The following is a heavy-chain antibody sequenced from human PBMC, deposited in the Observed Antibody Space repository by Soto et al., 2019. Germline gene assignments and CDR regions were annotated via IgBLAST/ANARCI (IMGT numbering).Heavy chain of an antibody. CDR3: ARQTTYSSSWYDY. D-gene: IGHD6-13*01. CDR1: GGSISNYY. Sequence: SETLSLTCTVSGGSISNYYWTWIRQPAGKGLEWIGRIYTSGSTNYNPSLKSRVTMSVDTSKNQFSLKLSSVTAADTALYYCARQTTYSSSWYDYWGHGTLVTSPQ. CDR2: IYTSGST. V-gene: IGHV4-4*07. J-gene: IGHJ5*01.